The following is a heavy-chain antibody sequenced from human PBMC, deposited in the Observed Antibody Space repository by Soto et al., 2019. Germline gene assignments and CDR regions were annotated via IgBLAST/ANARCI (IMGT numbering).Heavy chain of an antibody. V-gene: IGHV3-30-3*01. CDR2: ISYDGSNK. CDR3: ARGGYYGMDV. Sequence: QVQLVESGGGVVQPGRSLGLSCAASGFTFSSYAMHWVRQAPGKGLEWVAVISYDGSNKYYADSVKGRFTISRDNSKNTLYLQMNSLRAEDTAVYYCARGGYYGMDVWGQGTTVTVSS. CDR1: GFTFSSYA. J-gene: IGHJ6*02.